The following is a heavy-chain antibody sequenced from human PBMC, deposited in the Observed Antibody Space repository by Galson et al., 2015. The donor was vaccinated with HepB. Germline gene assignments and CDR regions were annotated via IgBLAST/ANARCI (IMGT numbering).Heavy chain of an antibody. V-gene: IGHV3-53*01. J-gene: IGHJ2*01. CDR3: ARVTDSGYWYFDL. CDR1: GFTVSSNY. CDR2: IYSGGST. Sequence: SLRLSCATSGFTVSSNYMSWVRQAPGKGLEWVSVIYSGGSTYYADSVKGQFTISRDNSKNTLYLQMNSLRAEDTAVYYCARVTDSGYWYFDLWGRGTLVTVSS. D-gene: IGHD1-26*01.